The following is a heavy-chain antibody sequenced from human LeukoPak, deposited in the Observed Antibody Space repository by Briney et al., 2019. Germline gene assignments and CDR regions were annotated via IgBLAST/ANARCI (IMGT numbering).Heavy chain of an antibody. V-gene: IGHV1-3*01. J-gene: IGHJ6*02. D-gene: IGHD2-2*01. CDR2: INAGNGNT. CDR1: GYTFTSYA. CDR3: AISSTSCYHDYYYYYGMDV. Sequence: ASVKVSCKASGYTFTSYAMHWVRQAPGQRLEWMGWINAGNGNTKYSQKFQGRVTITRDTSASTAYMELSSLGSEDTAVYYCAISSTSCYHDYYYYYGMDVWGQGTTVTVSS.